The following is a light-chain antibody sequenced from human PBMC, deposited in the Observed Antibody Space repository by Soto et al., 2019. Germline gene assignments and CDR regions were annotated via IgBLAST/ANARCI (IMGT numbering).Light chain of an antibody. Sequence: EIVMTQSPATLSVSPGEGATLSCRASQSIGSNLAWYQQKPGQPPRLLIYGASTRATGIPARFSGSGSGTEFTLTISSLQSEDFTVYYCQLYNYWFFGQGTKVEIK. CDR3: QLYNYWF. J-gene: IGKJ1*01. CDR2: GAS. CDR1: QSIGSN. V-gene: IGKV3-15*01.